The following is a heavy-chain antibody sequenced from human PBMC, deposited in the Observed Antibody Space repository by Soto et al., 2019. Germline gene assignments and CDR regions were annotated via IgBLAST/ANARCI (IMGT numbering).Heavy chain of an antibody. CDR3: ARQPRGPGYGERGLYSEC. Sequence: KTSETLSLTCTVSGGSTNSRSDYWGWILHPPGKGLEWIGSVYYSGSTHDNPSLQSRVTISVDTSRKQFSLNLISVTAADTAVYFCARQPRGPGYGERGLYSECWGEGNLVNVSS. J-gene: IGHJ4*02. V-gene: IGHV4-39*01. CDR1: GGSTNSRSDY. CDR2: VYYSGST. D-gene: IGHD3-16*01.